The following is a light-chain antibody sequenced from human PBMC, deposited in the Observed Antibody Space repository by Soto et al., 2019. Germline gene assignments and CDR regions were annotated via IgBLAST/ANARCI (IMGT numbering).Light chain of an antibody. J-gene: IGKJ1*01. V-gene: IGKV3-20*01. CDR2: GAS. CDR1: QSVDSTF. Sequence: PGQRATLSCRASQSVDSTFFAWYQKKPGQAPRLLIYGASKRDTGVPDRFSGSGSGTDFTLTISRLEPEDLAVYYCQQYMSSVTFGQGTKVEL. CDR3: QQYMSSVT.